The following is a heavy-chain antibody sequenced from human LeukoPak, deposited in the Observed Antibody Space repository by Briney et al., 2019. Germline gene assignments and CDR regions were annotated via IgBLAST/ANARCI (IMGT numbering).Heavy chain of an antibody. D-gene: IGHD6-13*01. CDR1: GFTFGDYY. CDR2: ISSSGNTI. J-gene: IGHJ4*02. V-gene: IGHV3-11*01. CDR3: ARPKYSSSWQIFDY. Sequence: GGSLRLSCAASGFTFGDYYMSWIRQAPGKGLEWVSYISSSGNTIYYADSVKGRFTISRDNAKNSLYLQMNSLRAEDTAVYYCARPKYSSSWQIFDYWGQGTLVTASS.